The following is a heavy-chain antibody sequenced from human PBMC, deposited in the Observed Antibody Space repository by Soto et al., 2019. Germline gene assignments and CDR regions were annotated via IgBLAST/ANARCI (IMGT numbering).Heavy chain of an antibody. J-gene: IGHJ4*02. Sequence: SETLSLTCTVSGGSMSSYYWSWIRQPPGKGLEWIGYIYYSGSTIYNPSLESRLTISIDTSKNQFSLRLASVTAADTAVYYCARTLPNRQLFDSWSQGTLVTVSS. CDR1: GGSMSSYY. V-gene: IGHV4-59*01. CDR2: IYYSGST. D-gene: IGHD1-1*01. CDR3: ARTLPNRQLFDS.